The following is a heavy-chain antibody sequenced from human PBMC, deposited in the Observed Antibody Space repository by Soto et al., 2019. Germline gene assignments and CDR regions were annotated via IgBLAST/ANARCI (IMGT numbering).Heavy chain of an antibody. D-gene: IGHD6-19*01. J-gene: IGHJ3*02. CDR2: INPNSGGT. CDR1: GYTFTGYY. V-gene: IGHV1-2*04. CDR3: ARRGFIAVAPDAFDI. Sequence: ASVKVSCKASGYTFTGYYMHWVRQAPGQGLEWMGWINPNSGGTNYAQKFQGWVTMTRDTSISTAYMELSRLRSEDTAVYYCARRGFIAVAPDAFDIWGQGTMVTVSS.